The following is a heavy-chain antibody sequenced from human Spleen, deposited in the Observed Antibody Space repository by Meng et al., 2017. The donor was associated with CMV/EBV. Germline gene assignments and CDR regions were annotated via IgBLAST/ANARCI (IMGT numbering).Heavy chain of an antibody. J-gene: IGHJ6*02. D-gene: IGHD6-13*01. V-gene: IGHV3-48*03. Sequence: GGSLRLSCAASGFTFDDYAMHWVRQAPGKGLEWVSYISSSGSTIYYADSVKGRFTISRVNAKNSLYLQMNSLRVEDTAVYYCARGTVLGYGSSDYYYYGMDVWGQGTTVTVSS. CDR2: ISSSGSTI. CDR1: GFTFDDYA. CDR3: ARGTVLGYGSSDYYYYGMDV.